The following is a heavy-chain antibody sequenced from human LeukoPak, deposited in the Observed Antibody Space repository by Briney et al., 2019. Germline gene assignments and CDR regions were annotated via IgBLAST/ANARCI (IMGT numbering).Heavy chain of an antibody. CDR3: ARSGTRRDGYNYFGY. CDR1: GGSFSGYY. Sequence: PSETLSLTCAVYGGSFSGYYWSWIRQPPGKGLEWIGEINHSGSTNYNPSLKSRVTISVDTSKNQFSLKLSSVTAADTAVYYCARSGTRRDGYNYFGYWGQGTLVTVSS. D-gene: IGHD5-24*01. CDR2: INHSGST. V-gene: IGHV4-34*01. J-gene: IGHJ4*02.